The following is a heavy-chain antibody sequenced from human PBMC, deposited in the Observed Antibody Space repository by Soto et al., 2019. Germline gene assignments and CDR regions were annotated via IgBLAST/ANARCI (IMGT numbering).Heavy chain of an antibody. V-gene: IGHV3-48*02. Sequence: GGSLRLSCAASGFTFTMHSMNLVRQSAGKGLEWISYISDSSGTIYYADSVKGRFTISRDNVQNSLYLQMNSLRDEDTAVYYCARDPYSSTKVTIMDYWGQVTEVTVSS. CDR3: ARDPYSSTKVTIMDY. CDR1: GFTFTMHS. J-gene: IGHJ4*02. D-gene: IGHD4-17*01. CDR2: ISDSSGTI.